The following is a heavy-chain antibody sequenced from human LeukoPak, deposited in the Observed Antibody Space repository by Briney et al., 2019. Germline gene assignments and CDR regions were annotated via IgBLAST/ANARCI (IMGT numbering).Heavy chain of an antibody. Sequence: PGGSLRLSCAASGFTFSSYSMNWVRQAPGKGLEWVSSISSTGSYIYYADSVKGRFTISRDNAKNSLYLQMNSLRAEDTAVYYCARNMDSAGSWFDPWGQGTLVTISS. CDR2: ISSTGSYI. D-gene: IGHD2-2*03. V-gene: IGHV3-21*01. CDR3: ARNMDSAGSWFDP. CDR1: GFTFSSYS. J-gene: IGHJ5*02.